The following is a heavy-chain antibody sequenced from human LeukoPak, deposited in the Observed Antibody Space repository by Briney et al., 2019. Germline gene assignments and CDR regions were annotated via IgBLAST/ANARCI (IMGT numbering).Heavy chain of an antibody. CDR2: MNPNTGRT. J-gene: IGHJ4*02. V-gene: IGHV1-8*01. CDR1: GYTFTTYD. CDR3: ATGYTYDYSLY. D-gene: IGHD5-18*01. Sequence: ASVKVSCKASGYTFTTYDINWVRQAAGQGLEWMGYMNPNTGRTGYAQDFEGRVTLTRNTSINTAYMDLSSLRSEDTAVYYCATGYTYDYSLYWGQGTLVTVSS.